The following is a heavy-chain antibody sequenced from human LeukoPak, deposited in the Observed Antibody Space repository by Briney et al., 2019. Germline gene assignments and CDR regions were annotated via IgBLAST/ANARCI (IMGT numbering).Heavy chain of an antibody. Sequence: QPGRSLRLSCTASGFSFSSYGMHWVRQAPGKGLEWVAVISYDGDKYYADSVKGRFTISRDNSKNTMYLQMNSLRAEDTAVYYCAKDLGYNDHRGQGTLVSVSS. CDR3: AKDLGYNDH. V-gene: IGHV3-30*18. J-gene: IGHJ4*02. CDR1: GFSFSSYG. CDR2: ISYDGDK. D-gene: IGHD5-18*01.